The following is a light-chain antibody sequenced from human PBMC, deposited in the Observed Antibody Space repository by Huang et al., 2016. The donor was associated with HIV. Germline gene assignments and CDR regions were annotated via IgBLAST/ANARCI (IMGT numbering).Light chain of an antibody. CDR1: ESLVYSDGNAY. J-gene: IGKJ2*01. V-gene: IGKV2-30*01. CDR2: KIS. CDR3: MQGTHWPPT. Sequence: DVVMTQSPLSLSVTLGQPASISCRSSESLVYSDGNAYLSWFQQSPGQSPRRLIYKISDRDSGVPDRFSGSGSRTDFTLKISRGEAGDVGVYYCMQGTHWPPTLGQGTKLEIK.